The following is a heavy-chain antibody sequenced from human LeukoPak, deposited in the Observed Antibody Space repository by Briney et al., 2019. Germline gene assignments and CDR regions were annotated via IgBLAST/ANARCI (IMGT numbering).Heavy chain of an antibody. V-gene: IGHV3-48*02. J-gene: IGHJ4*02. CDR2: ISSSSTII. Sequence: GGSLRLSCAASGFTFSHYSMNWVRQAPGKGLEWVSYISSSSTIIYYADSVKGRFTISRDNAKNSLYLQMNSLRDEDTAVYYCARWFTSGRGFFDHWGQGILVTVSS. CDR3: ARWFTSGRGFFDH. D-gene: IGHD6-19*01. CDR1: GFTFSHYS.